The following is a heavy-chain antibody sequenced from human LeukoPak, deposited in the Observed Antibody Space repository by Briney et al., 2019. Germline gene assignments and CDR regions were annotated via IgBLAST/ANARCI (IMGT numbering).Heavy chain of an antibody. Sequence: GGSLGLSCAASGFTVSSNYMSWVRQAPGKGLEWVSVIYSGGSTYYADSVKGRFTISRDNSKNTLYLQMNSLRAEDTAVFYCASIAAAGTAFDIWGQGTIVTVSS. CDR3: ASIAAAGTAFDI. D-gene: IGHD6-13*01. CDR2: IYSGGST. CDR1: GFTVSSNY. V-gene: IGHV3-66*01. J-gene: IGHJ3*02.